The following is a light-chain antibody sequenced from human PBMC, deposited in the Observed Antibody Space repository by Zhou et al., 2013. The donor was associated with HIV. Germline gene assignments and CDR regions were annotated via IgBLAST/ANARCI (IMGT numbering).Light chain of an antibody. V-gene: IGKV3-20*01. J-gene: IGKJ1*01. CDR3: QQYGSSLWT. Sequence: IVMTQSPATLSLSPGETATLSCRASQTLDTNLAWYQQKPGQAPRLLIYGASSRASGIPDRFSGSGSGTDFTLTISRLEPEDFAVYFCQQYGSSLWTFGQGTKV. CDR2: GAS. CDR1: QTLDTN.